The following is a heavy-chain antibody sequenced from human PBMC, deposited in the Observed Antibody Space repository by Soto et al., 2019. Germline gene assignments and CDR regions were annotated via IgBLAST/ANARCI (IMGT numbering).Heavy chain of an antibody. CDR1: GFTFSSYS. J-gene: IGHJ6*02. V-gene: IGHV3-21*01. CDR2: ISSSSSYI. CDR3: ARAYDFWSGYYPGSNPLAPKGSSYGMDV. Sequence: GGSLTLSCAASGFTFSSYSMNWVRQAPGKGLEWVSSISSSSSYIYYADSVKGRFTISRDNAKNSLYLQMSSLRAEDTAVYYCARAYDFWSGYYPGSNPLAPKGSSYGMDVWGQGTTVTVSS. D-gene: IGHD3-3*01.